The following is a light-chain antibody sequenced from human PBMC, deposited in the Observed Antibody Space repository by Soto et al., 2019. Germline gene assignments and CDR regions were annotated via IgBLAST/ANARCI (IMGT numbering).Light chain of an antibody. CDR2: DNI. Sequence: QSVLTQPPSVSGAPGQRVTISCDGNKSNIGAGFDVYWHQQLPGTAPKPLIYDNINRPSGVPDRFSGSKSGTSASLAITGLQTEDEADYYCQSYDSSLSGWVFGGGTKVTVL. CDR1: KSNIGAGFD. J-gene: IGLJ3*02. V-gene: IGLV1-40*01. CDR3: QSYDSSLSGWV.